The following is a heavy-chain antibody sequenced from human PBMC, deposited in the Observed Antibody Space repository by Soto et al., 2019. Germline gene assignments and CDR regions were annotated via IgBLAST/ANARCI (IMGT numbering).Heavy chain of an antibody. CDR2: ISYDGGIK. Sequence: GSLRLSCVASGFTFSSYGIHWVRQAPGKGLEWVAFISYDGGIKNYADSVKGRFTISRANSNNTLYLQMNSLRGEDTAVYYCAKDRVGFSYGHFFDYWGQGARVTVSS. CDR3: AKDRVGFSYGHFFDY. CDR1: GFTFSSYG. J-gene: IGHJ4*02. V-gene: IGHV3-30*18. D-gene: IGHD5-18*01.